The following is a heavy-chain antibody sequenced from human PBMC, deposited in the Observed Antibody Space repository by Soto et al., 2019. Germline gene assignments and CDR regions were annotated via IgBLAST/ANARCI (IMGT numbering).Heavy chain of an antibody. J-gene: IGHJ1*01. D-gene: IGHD1-1*01. CDR2: VNYSGDI. CDR3: ARAVPTNSHDLRD. CDR1: GTPFGGDY. Sequence: QVQLQQWGAGLLRPSETLALTCAVSGTPFGGDYWTWIRQSPGKALEWIGEVNYSGDINYNPSLKTRVTISLDPSKKQFSLRLPSVTAADTAIYYCARAVPTNSHDLRDWGQGTRVTVS. V-gene: IGHV4-34*01.